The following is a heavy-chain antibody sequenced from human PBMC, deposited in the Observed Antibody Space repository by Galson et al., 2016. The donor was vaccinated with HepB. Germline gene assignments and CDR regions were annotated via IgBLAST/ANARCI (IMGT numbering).Heavy chain of an antibody. CDR3: TRTGILTGYYDSRRVNYFDY. J-gene: IGHJ4*02. CDR1: GGSISNYY. Sequence: ETLSLTCTVSGGSISNYYWSWVRQPAGKGLEWIGRIYTSGSTNYNPSLKSRVSMSVDMSKNQFSLKLSSVTAADTAVYCCTRTGILTGYYDSRRVNYFDYWGQGTLVTVSS. CDR2: IYTSGST. D-gene: IGHD3-9*01. V-gene: IGHV4-4*07.